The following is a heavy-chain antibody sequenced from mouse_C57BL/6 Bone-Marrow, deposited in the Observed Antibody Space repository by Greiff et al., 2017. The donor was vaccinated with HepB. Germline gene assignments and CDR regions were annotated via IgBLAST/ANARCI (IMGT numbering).Heavy chain of an antibody. D-gene: IGHD1-1*01. Sequence: VQLQQPGAELVMPGASVKLSCKASGYTFTSYWMHWVKQRPGQGLEWIGEIDPSDSYTNYNQKVKGKSTLTVDKSSSTAYMQLSSLTSEDSAVYDCARKGTTVGYFDVWGTGTTVTVSS. CDR3: ARKGTTVGYFDV. CDR1: GYTFTSYW. CDR2: IDPSDSYT. J-gene: IGHJ1*03. V-gene: IGHV1-69*01.